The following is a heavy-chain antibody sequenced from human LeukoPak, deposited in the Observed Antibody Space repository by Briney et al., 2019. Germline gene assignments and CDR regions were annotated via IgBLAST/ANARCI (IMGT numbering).Heavy chain of an antibody. D-gene: IGHD3-22*01. Sequence: ASVKVSCKASGYTFTSYGISWVRQAPGQGLEWMGWISAYNGNTNYAQKLQGRVTMTTDTSTSTAYMELRSLRSDDTAVYYCARDQYYYDSSGYYHLPFDYWGQGTLVTVSP. V-gene: IGHV1-18*01. J-gene: IGHJ4*02. CDR2: ISAYNGNT. CDR3: ARDQYYYDSSGYYHLPFDY. CDR1: GYTFTSYG.